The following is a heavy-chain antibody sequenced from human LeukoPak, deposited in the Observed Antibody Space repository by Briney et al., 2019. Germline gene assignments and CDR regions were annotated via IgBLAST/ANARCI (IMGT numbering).Heavy chain of an antibody. CDR3: ARPLLGYTYGFDY. Sequence: GGSLRLSCAASGFTFSTSAMTWVRQAPGKGLEWVSGISASGGSTYYADSVKGRFTISRDNAKNSLYLQMNSLRAEDTAVYYCARPLLGYTYGFDYWGQGTLVTVSS. D-gene: IGHD5-18*01. J-gene: IGHJ4*02. CDR1: GFTFSTSA. V-gene: IGHV3-23*01. CDR2: ISASGGST.